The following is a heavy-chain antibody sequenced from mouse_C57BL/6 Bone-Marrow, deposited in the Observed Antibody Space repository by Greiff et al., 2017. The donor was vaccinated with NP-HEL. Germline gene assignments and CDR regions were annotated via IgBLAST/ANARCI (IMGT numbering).Heavy chain of an antibody. CDR2: ISYSGRT. CDR3: ARAYYYGSSGFAY. D-gene: IGHD1-1*01. J-gene: IGHJ3*01. CDR1: GYSITSGYD. Sequence: EVKLQESGPGMVKPSQSLSLTCTVTGYSITSGYDWHWIRHFPGNKLEWMGYISYSGRTNYNPSLKSRSSITHDKSKNHFFLKLNSVTTEDTATYYCARAYYYGSSGFAYWGQGTLVTVSA. V-gene: IGHV3-1*01.